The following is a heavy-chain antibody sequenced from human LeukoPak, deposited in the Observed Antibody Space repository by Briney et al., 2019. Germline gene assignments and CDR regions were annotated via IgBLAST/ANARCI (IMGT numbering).Heavy chain of an antibody. CDR2: INSDGSST. V-gene: IGHV3-74*01. CDR1: GFTFSSYW. D-gene: IGHD4-17*01. Sequence: GGSLRLSCAASGFTFSSYWMHWVRQAPGKGLVWVSRINSDGSSTSYADSVKGRFTISRDNAKNTLYLQMNSLRAEDTAVYYCAREESTTVTTFVDYWGQGTLVTVPS. CDR3: AREESTTVTTFVDY. J-gene: IGHJ4*02.